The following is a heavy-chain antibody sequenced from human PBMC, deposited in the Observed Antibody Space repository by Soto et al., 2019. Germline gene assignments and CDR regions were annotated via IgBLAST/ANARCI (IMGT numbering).Heavy chain of an antibody. V-gene: IGHV4-4*07. D-gene: IGHD3-10*01. Sequence: QVHLQESGPGLVKPSETLSLTCSVSGTSVSNYYWSWIRQPAGKGLEHIGRIYTSGSTSYNPSLKSRVTMSMDTSQTQIYLNLTSVTAADTAVYYCARGGIQLSYAFDYWGQGILVTVSS. CDR3: ARGGIQLSYAFDY. CDR1: GTSVSNYY. J-gene: IGHJ4*02. CDR2: IYTSGST.